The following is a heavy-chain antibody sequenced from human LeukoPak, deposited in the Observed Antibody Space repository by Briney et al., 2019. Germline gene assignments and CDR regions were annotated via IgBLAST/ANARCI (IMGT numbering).Heavy chain of an antibody. Sequence: SETLSLTCTVSGGSVSSSNYYWGWIRQPPGKGLEWIGSTYYRGSTEYNPSLKSRVTISVDTSKNQFSLRLSSVAAADTAVYYCVRQGGYSHGSVLGHWGQGTLVTVSS. CDR3: VRQGGYSHGSVLGH. CDR2: TYYRGST. V-gene: IGHV4-39*01. J-gene: IGHJ4*02. CDR1: GGSVSSSNYY. D-gene: IGHD5-18*01.